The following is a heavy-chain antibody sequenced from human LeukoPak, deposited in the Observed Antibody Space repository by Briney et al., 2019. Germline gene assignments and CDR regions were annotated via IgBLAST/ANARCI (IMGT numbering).Heavy chain of an antibody. CDR2: IYYSGST. Sequence: SETLSLTCAVSGASISGSGYYWGWIRQPPGKGLEWIGNIYYSGSTYYNPSLKSRVTISVDTSKNQFSLKLSSVTAADTAIYYCARVHVNSGYYFGDAFDIWGQGTTVTVSS. CDR1: GASISGSGYY. J-gene: IGHJ3*02. D-gene: IGHD3-22*01. CDR3: ARVHVNSGYYFGDAFDI. V-gene: IGHV4-39*07.